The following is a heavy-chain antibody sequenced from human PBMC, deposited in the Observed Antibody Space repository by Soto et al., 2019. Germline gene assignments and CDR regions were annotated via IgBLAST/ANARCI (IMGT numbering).Heavy chain of an antibody. J-gene: IGHJ4*02. CDR1: GFTFNRYG. CDR2: ISASGDNT. D-gene: IGHD1-7*01. Sequence: GSLRLSCAASGFTFNRYGMSWVRQAPGKGLEWVSAISASGDNTYYADSVKGRFTISRDSSNNTLYLQMNSLRADDTALYYCVKLRLELLYLDSWGRGALGTVSS. CDR3: VKLRLELLYLDS. V-gene: IGHV3-23*01.